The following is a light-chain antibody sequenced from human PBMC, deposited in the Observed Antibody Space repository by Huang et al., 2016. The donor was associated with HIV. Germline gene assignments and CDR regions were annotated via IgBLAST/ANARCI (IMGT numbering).Light chain of an antibody. J-gene: IGKJ1*01. CDR2: GAS. Sequence: IQLTQSPSSLSASVGDRVTITCRASQGISSYSALYQQKPGKAPRLLIYGASTLQSGVPSRFSGSGSGTDFTLTTSSLQPEDFATYYCHQLNSYPRTFGQGTKVEIK. CDR1: QGISSY. V-gene: IGKV1-9*01. CDR3: HQLNSYPRT.